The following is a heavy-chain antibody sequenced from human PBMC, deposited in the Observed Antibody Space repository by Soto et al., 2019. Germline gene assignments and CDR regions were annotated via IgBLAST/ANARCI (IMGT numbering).Heavy chain of an antibody. J-gene: IGHJ4*02. Sequence: SETLSLTCAVYGGSFSGYYWTWIRQPPGTGLEWIGEINHSGSTNYNPSLKSRITISVDTSKNQFSLKLTSVTAADTAVYYCARDKITGLFDYWGQGTQVTVSS. V-gene: IGHV4-34*01. CDR1: GGSFSGYY. CDR3: ARDKITGLFDY. CDR2: INHSGST. D-gene: IGHD2-8*02.